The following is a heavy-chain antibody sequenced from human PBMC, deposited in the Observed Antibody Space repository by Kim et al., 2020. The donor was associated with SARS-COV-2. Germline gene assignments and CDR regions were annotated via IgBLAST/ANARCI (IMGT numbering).Heavy chain of an antibody. CDR1: GFTVSSNY. V-gene: IGHV3-53*01. J-gene: IGHJ4*02. CDR3: ARGASSGWHGIDFDY. D-gene: IGHD6-19*01. Sequence: GGSLRLSCAASGFTVSSNYMSWVRQAPGKGLEWVSVIYSGGSTYYADSVKGRFTISRDNSKNTLYLQMNSLRAEDTAVYYCARGASSGWHGIDFDYWGQGTLVTVSS. CDR2: IYSGGST.